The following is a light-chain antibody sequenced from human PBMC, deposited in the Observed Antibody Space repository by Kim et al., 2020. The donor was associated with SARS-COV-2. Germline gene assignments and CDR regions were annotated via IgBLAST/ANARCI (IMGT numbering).Light chain of an antibody. CDR3: QQCARCPIT. V-gene: IGKV3-20*01. Sequence: AVGERTSVSITARDTQNKNYLGWYQQKPGQSPRLLIYDTSVRATGIPDRFSGSGAGTDFTLTIASLEAEDVGLYYCQQCARCPITFGGGTKVDIK. CDR2: DTS. CDR1: DTQNKNY. J-gene: IGKJ4*02.